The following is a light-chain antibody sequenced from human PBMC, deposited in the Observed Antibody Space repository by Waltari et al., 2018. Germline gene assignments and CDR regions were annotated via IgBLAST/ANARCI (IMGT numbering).Light chain of an antibody. CDR2: DFS. CDR3: RSPSTNTIVL. Sequence: LTQAAAVSVSPGLSLTLSGTRASSDLGGSDCFSWYQHHPGSAPKVLIFDFSHRPSGISDLFSVSMSGNTAFLTTSGLQADDDADYYCRSPSTNTIVLFGGWPKVTVL. J-gene: IGLJ2*01. V-gene: IGLV2-14*01. CDR1: SSDLGGSDC.